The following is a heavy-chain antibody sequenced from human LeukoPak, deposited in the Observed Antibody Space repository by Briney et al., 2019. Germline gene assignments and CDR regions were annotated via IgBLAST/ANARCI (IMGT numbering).Heavy chain of an antibody. CDR2: ITASSGTI. CDR3: ARDHADYGSGSYADY. Sequence: GGSLRLSCAASGFSISRSSMNWVRQAPGKGLEWVSYITASSGTIYYGDSVKGRFAISRDNAKNSLYLQMNSLRAEDTAVYYCARDHADYGSGSYADYWGQGTLVTVSS. J-gene: IGHJ4*02. V-gene: IGHV3-48*04. CDR1: GFSISRSS. D-gene: IGHD3-10*01.